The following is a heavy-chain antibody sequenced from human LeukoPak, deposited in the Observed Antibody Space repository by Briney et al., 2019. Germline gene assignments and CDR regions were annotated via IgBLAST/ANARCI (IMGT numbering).Heavy chain of an antibody. CDR1: GGSISSSSYY. CDR3: ARAVYSGYFDY. CDR2: IYYSGST. V-gene: IGHV4-61*01. Sequence: PSETLSLTCTVSGGSISSSSYYWSWIRQPPGKGLEWIGYIYYSGSTNYNPSLKSRVTISVDTSKNQFSLKLSSVTAADTAVYYCARAVYSGYFDYWGQGTLVTVSS. D-gene: IGHD3-22*01. J-gene: IGHJ4*02.